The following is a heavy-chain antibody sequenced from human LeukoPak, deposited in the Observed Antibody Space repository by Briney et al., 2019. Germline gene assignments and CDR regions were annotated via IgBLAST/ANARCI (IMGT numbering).Heavy chain of an antibody. Sequence: ASVKVSCKASGYTFTGYYMHWVRQAPGQGLEWMGWINPNSGGTNYAQKFQGRVTMTRDTSISTAYMELNRLRSDDTAVYYCASSGIAVAENWFDPWGQGTLVTVSS. CDR2: INPNSGGT. D-gene: IGHD6-19*01. J-gene: IGHJ5*02. CDR1: GYTFTGYY. CDR3: ASSGIAVAENWFDP. V-gene: IGHV1-2*02.